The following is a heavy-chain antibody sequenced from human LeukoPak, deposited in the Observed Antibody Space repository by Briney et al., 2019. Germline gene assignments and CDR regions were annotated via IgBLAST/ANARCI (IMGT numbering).Heavy chain of an antibody. CDR1: GGSISSYY. J-gene: IGHJ4*02. V-gene: IGHV4-59*01. CDR3: ARDRIQLGVDY. CDR2: IYYSGST. D-gene: IGHD5-18*01. Sequence: SETLSLTCTVSGGSISSYYWSWIRQPPGKGLEWIGYIYYSGSTNYNPSLKSRVTISVDTSKNQFSLKLSSVTAADTAVYYCARDRIQLGVDYWGQGTLVTVSS.